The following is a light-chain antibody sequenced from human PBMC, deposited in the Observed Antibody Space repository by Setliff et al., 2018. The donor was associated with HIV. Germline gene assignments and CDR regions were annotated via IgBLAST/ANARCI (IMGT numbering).Light chain of an antibody. CDR1: NIGRKS. CDR3: QVWDSISDLLV. V-gene: IGLV3-21*03. J-gene: IGLJ2*01. Sequence: SYELTQLPSVSVAPGKVDRLPCGGYNIGRKSVHWYQQKPGQAPVLVVFDDSDRPSGIPDRFSGSNSGSTATLTIDRVEAGDEADYYCQVWDSISDLLVSGGGTKVTVL. CDR2: DDS.